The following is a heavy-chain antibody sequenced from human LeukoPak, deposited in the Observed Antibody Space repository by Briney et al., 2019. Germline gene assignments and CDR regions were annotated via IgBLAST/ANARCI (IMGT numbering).Heavy chain of an antibody. CDR1: GYTFTGYF. Sequence: ASVKVSCKASGYTFTGYFIHWVRRAPGQGLEWMGWINPNSGGTNYAQKFQGRVTMTRDTSISTAYIDLSRLISDDTAVYYCARDSYCSGTSCYTFLDYWGQGTLVTVSS. V-gene: IGHV1-2*02. D-gene: IGHD2-2*02. CDR2: INPNSGGT. J-gene: IGHJ4*02. CDR3: ARDSYCSGTSCYTFLDY.